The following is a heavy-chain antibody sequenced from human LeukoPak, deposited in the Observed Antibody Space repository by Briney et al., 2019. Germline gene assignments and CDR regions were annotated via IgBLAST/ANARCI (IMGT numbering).Heavy chain of an antibody. J-gene: IGHJ4*02. CDR2: INPNSGGT. Sequence: ASVKVSCKASGYTFTGYYMHWVRQAPGQGLEWMGWINPNSGGTNYAQKFQGRVTKTRDTSISTAYMELSRLRSDDTAVYYCARSYDFWSGYYKPLGYWGQGTLVTVSS. CDR1: GYTFTGYY. V-gene: IGHV1-2*02. CDR3: ARSYDFWSGYYKPLGY. D-gene: IGHD3-3*01.